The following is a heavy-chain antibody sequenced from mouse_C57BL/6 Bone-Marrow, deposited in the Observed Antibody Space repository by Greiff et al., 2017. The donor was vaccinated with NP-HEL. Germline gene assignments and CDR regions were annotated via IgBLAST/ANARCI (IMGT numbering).Heavy chain of an antibody. D-gene: IGHD1-1*01. V-gene: IGHV14-4*01. CDR2: IDPENGDT. J-gene: IGHJ4*01. CDR1: GFNIKDDY. CDR3: TTYGSDAMDD. Sequence: VQLQQSGAELVRPGASVKLSCTASGFNIKDDYMHWVKQRPEQGLEWIGWIDPENGDTEYASKFQGKATITADTSSNTAYLQLSSLTSEDTAVYYCTTYGSDAMDDWGQGTSVTVAS.